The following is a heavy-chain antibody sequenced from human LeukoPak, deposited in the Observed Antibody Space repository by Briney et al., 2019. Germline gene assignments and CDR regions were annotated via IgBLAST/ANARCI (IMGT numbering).Heavy chain of an antibody. V-gene: IGHV3-30-3*01. D-gene: IGHD6-13*01. Sequence: GGSLRLSCAASGFTFSSYAMHWVSQAPSKGLEWVAVISYDGSNKYYADSVKGRFTISRDNSKNTLYLQMNSQRAEHTAVYYCAREGIAAAGPFDCWGQGTLVTVSS. CDR2: ISYDGSNK. J-gene: IGHJ4*02. CDR1: GFTFSSYA. CDR3: AREGIAAAGPFDC.